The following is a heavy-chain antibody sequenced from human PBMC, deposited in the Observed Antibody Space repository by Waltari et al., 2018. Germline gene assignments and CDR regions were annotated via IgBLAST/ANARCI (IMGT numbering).Heavy chain of an antibody. D-gene: IGHD2-2*02. J-gene: IGHJ6*03. V-gene: IGHV1-69*14. CDR3: ATGPPYTGYFYCYHMDL. CDR2: IIPVFGST. CDR1: GGPFNTYA. Sequence: QVQLVQSGAEMKRPGSSVKVSCKASGGPFNTYAFNCVRLAPGQGVEWVGGIIPVFGSTRFDEKCQGRVSSTAAKSTTTAYMELSSRRSEDTAVYYCATGPPYTGYFYCYHMDLWGEGTTVTVSS.